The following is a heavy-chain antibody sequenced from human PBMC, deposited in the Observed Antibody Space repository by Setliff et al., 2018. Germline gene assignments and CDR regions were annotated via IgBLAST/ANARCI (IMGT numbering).Heavy chain of an antibody. D-gene: IGHD3-16*01. J-gene: IGHJ3*02. Sequence: PGGSLRLSCAASGFTFSNAWMSWVRQAPGKGLEWVGRIKGKTDGLTTDYAAPVKGRFTISRDDSKNTLYLQMNSLKTEDTAVYYCTTDPSPTFGGVIGAAFDIWGQGTMVTVSS. V-gene: IGHV3-15*01. CDR1: GFTFSNAW. CDR3: TTDPSPTFGGVIGAAFDI. CDR2: IKGKTDGLTT.